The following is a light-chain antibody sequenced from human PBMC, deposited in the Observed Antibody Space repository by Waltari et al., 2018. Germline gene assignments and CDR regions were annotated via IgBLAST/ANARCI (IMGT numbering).Light chain of an antibody. CDR2: DTS. V-gene: IGKV3-11*01. CDR1: QSVSSY. Sequence: EIVLTQSPATLSLSPGERATLSCRASQSVSSYLAWYQQKPGQAPRLLIYDTSNRATGIPARFSGSGSGTDFTLIISSLEPEDFAVYYCQQRNYWPLTFGGGTKVEIE. CDR3: QQRNYWPLT. J-gene: IGKJ4*01.